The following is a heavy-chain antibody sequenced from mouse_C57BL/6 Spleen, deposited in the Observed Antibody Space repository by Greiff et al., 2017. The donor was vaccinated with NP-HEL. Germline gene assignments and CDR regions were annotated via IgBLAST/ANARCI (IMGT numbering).Heavy chain of an antibody. V-gene: IGHV5-17*01. CDR3: ARGPITTVVATDAMDY. CDR2: ISSGSSTI. J-gene: IGHJ4*01. D-gene: IGHD1-1*01. Sequence: EVKVVESGGGLVKPGGSLKLSCAASGFTFSDYGMHWVRQAPEKGLEWVAYISSGSSTIYYADTVKGRFTISRDNAKNTLFLQMTSLRSEDTAMYYCARGPITTVVATDAMDYWGQGTSVTVSS. CDR1: GFTFSDYG.